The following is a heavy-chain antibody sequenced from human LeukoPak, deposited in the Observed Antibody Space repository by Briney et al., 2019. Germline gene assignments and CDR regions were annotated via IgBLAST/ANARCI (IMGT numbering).Heavy chain of an antibody. CDR3: ARDGLGYCSSTSCSVRGFDY. Sequence: AGGSLRLSCAASGFTFSSYSMNWVRQAPGKGLEWVSSISSSSYIYYADSVKGRFTISRDNAKNSLYLQMNSLRAEDTAVYYCARDGLGYCSSTSCSVRGFDYWGQGTLVTVSS. V-gene: IGHV3-21*01. J-gene: IGHJ4*02. CDR2: ISSSSYI. CDR1: GFTFSSYS. D-gene: IGHD2-2*01.